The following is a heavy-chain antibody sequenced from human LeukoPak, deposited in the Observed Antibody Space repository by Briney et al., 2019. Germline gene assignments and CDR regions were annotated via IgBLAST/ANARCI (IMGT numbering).Heavy chain of an antibody. CDR1: GFTFSSYE. V-gene: IGHV3-48*03. D-gene: IGHD6-6*01. J-gene: IGHJ3*02. Sequence: GGSLRLSCAASGFTFSSYEMNWVRQGPGKGLEWVSYISSSASTIYYVDSVKGRFTISRDNAKNSLYLQMNSLRAEDTAVYYCARYSSSDAFHIWGQGTMVTVSS. CDR2: ISSSASTI. CDR3: ARYSSSDAFHI.